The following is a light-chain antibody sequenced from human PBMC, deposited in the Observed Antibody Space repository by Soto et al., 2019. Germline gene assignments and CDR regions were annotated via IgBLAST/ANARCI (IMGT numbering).Light chain of an antibody. CDR1: SSDVGGFNY. CDR3: CSYAGTYTWV. Sequence: QSALTQPRSVSGSPGQSVTISCTGTSSDVGGFNYVSWYQQHPGKTPKLMIFDVNKRPSGVPDRFSGSKSRSTASLTISGLHADDEAHYYCCSYAGTYTWVFGGGTKLTVL. J-gene: IGLJ3*02. CDR2: DVN. V-gene: IGLV2-11*01.